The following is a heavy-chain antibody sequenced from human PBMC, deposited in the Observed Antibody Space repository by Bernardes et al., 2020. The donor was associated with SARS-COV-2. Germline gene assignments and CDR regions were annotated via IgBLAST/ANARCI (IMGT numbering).Heavy chain of an antibody. D-gene: IGHD3-9*01. CDR1: GYMFSNYN. Sequence: ASVKVSCKASGYMFSNYNMHWVRQASGQRLEWMGWIYGCNGNTKYSENFQDRVTITRDTSASTAYMELSSLRFEDTAVYYCVRDPPADILTRPPDYWGQGTLVTVYS. CDR2: IYGCNGNT. CDR3: VRDPPADILTRPPDY. V-gene: IGHV1-3*01. J-gene: IGHJ4*02.